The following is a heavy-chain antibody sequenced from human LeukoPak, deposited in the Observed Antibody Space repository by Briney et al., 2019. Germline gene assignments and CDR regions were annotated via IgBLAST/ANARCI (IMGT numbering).Heavy chain of an antibody. J-gene: IGHJ4*02. Sequence: GGSLRLSCAASGFTFSTYGMNWVRQAPGKGLEWVSAISGSGGSTYYADSVKGRFTISRDNSKNTLFLQMNSLRAEDTAVYYCPRGLLTYYFDYWGQGTLVTVSS. V-gene: IGHV3-23*01. D-gene: IGHD1-26*01. CDR1: GFTFSTYG. CDR2: ISGSGGST. CDR3: PRGLLTYYFDY.